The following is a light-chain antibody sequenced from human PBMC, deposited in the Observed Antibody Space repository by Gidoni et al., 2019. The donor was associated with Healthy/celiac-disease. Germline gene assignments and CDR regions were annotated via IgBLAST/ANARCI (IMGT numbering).Light chain of an antibody. Sequence: SYVLTQAPSVSVAPGKTARITCGGNDIGSKSVHWYQQKPGQAPVLVVYDDTDRPSGIPERFSGSNSGNTATLTISRVEAGDEADYYCQVWDSGSDHWVFGGGTKLTVL. J-gene: IGLJ3*02. CDR3: QVWDSGSDHWV. CDR2: DDT. CDR1: DIGSKS. V-gene: IGLV3-21*03.